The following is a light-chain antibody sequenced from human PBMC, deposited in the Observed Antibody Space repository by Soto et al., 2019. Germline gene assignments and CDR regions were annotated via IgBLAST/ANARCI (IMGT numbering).Light chain of an antibody. CDR3: CSYAGIYV. CDR1: MRDVGAYNL. Sequence: QSVLTQPASVSGSAGQSITISCSGTMRDVGAYNLVSWYQQHPGTAPKLMIYEVTKRPSGVSHRFSGSKSGTTASLTISGLQAEDEADYYCCSYAGIYVFGSGTKVTVL. J-gene: IGLJ1*01. V-gene: IGLV2-23*02. CDR2: EVT.